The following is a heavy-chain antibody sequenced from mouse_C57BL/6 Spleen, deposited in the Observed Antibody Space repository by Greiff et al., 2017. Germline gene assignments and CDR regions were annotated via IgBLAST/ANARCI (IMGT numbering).Heavy chain of an antibody. V-gene: IGHV1-18*01. Sequence: LQQSGPELVKPGASVKIPCKASGYTFTDYNMDWVKQSHGKSLEWIGDINPNNGGTIYNQKFKGKATLTVDKSSSTAYMELRSLTSEDTAVYYCARIYYSNWGYYAMDYWGQGTSVTVSS. J-gene: IGHJ4*01. CDR2: INPNNGGT. D-gene: IGHD2-5*01. CDR3: ARIYYSNWGYYAMDY. CDR1: GYTFTDYN.